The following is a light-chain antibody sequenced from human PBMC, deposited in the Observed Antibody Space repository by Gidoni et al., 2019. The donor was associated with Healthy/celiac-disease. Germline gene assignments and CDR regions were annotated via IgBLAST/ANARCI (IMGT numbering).Light chain of an antibody. J-gene: IGLJ2*01. CDR2: DVS. CDR3: SSYTSSSTYVV. V-gene: IGLV2-14*01. CDR1: SSDVRGYNY. Sequence: QSALTQPASVSGSPGQSITISCTGTSSDVRGYNYVSWYQQHPGNAPKLMIYDVSTRPSGVSNRFSGSKSGNTASLTISGLQAEDEADYYCSSYTSSSTYVVFGGGTKLTVL.